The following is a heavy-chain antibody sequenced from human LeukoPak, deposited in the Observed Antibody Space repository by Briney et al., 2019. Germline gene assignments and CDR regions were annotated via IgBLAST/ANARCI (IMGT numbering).Heavy chain of an antibody. CDR1: GFTFSSYA. CDR2: ISSNGGST. Sequence: PGGSLRLSCSASGFTFSSYAMHWVRQAPGKGLGYVSAISSNGGSTYYADSVKGRFTISRDNSKNTLYLQMSSLRAEDTAVYYCVTTYYDSSGYFFPFDYWGQGTLVTVSS. CDR3: VTTYYDSSGYFFPFDY. J-gene: IGHJ4*02. D-gene: IGHD3-22*01. V-gene: IGHV3-64D*06.